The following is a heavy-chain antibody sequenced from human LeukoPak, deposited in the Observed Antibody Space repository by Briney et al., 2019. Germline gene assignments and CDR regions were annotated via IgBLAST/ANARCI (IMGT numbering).Heavy chain of an antibody. D-gene: IGHD2-2*01. Sequence: GGSLRLSCAASGFIFDDYVMHWARQAPGKGLEWVSGISWNSGSIGYADSVKGRFTISRDNAKNSLSLQMNSLRPEDTALYYCAKDRGSTSYYSGVDVWGQGTTVTVSS. CDR1: GFIFDDYV. J-gene: IGHJ6*02. CDR3: AKDRGSTSYYSGVDV. CDR2: ISWNSGSI. V-gene: IGHV3-9*01.